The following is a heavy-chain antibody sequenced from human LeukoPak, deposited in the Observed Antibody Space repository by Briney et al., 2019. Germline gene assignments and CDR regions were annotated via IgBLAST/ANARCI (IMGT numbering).Heavy chain of an antibody. CDR1: GFTFSSYA. CDR2: ISGSGGST. Sequence: GGSLRLSSAASGFTFSSYAMSWVRQAPGKGLEWVSAISGSGGSTYYADSVKGRFTISRDNSKNTLYLQMNSLRAEDTAVYYCAKPLRFLEWLPDAFDIWGQGTMVTVSS. CDR3: AKPLRFLEWLPDAFDI. D-gene: IGHD3-3*01. J-gene: IGHJ3*02. V-gene: IGHV3-23*01.